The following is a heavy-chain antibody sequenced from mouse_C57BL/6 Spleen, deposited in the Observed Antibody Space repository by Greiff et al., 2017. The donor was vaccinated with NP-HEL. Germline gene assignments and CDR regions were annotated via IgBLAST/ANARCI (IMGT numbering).Heavy chain of an antibody. J-gene: IGHJ4*01. D-gene: IGHD1-1*01. Sequence: QVQLQQSGAELARPGASVKLSCKASGYTFTSYGISWVKQRPGQGLEWIGEIYPRSGNTYYNEKVKGKATLTADKSSSTAYMELRSLTSEDSAVYICARDITAVVATRYYAMDYWGQGTSVTVSS. CDR1: GYTFTSYG. CDR3: ARDITAVVATRYYAMDY. CDR2: IYPRSGNT. V-gene: IGHV1-81*01.